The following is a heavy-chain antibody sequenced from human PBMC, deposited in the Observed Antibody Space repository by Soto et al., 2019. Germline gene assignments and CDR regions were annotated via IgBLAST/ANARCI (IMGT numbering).Heavy chain of an antibody. D-gene: IGHD3-10*01. CDR2: FDPEDGET. J-gene: IGHJ4*02. CDR3: ATKGYYGSGSYYQAYDY. V-gene: IGHV1-24*01. CDR1: GYTLTELS. Sequence: ASVKVSCKVSGYTLTELSMHWVRQAPGKGLEWMGGFDPEDGETIYAQKFQGRVTMTEDTSTDTAYMELSSLRSKDTAVYYCATKGYYGSGSYYQAYDYWGQGTLVTVSS.